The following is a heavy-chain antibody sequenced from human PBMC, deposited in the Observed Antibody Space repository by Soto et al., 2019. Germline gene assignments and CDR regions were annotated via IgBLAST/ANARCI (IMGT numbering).Heavy chain of an antibody. Sequence: PSETLSLTCTVSGGSINSGYYWNWSRQHPGKGLEWIGYIYDSGSTYYNPSLRSRVTISVDTSNNQFSLKLTSVTAADTAVYYCTRGAPYFDYWGQGTLVTVSS. V-gene: IGHV4-31*03. CDR1: GGSINSGYY. CDR2: IYDSGST. J-gene: IGHJ4*02. CDR3: TRGAPYFDY.